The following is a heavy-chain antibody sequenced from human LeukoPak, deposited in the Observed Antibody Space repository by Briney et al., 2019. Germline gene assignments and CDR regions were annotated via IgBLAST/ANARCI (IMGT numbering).Heavy chain of an antibody. J-gene: IGHJ6*03. CDR3: ARDVTTREYYYYMDV. CDR2: IYYSGST. V-gene: IGHV4-59*01. CDR1: GGSISSYY. Sequence: SETLSLTCTVSGGSISSYYWSWIRQPPGKGLEWIGYIYYSGSTNYNPSLKSRVTISVDTSKNQFSLKLSSVTAADTAVYYCARDVTTREYYYYMDVWGKGTTVTISS. D-gene: IGHD1-1*01.